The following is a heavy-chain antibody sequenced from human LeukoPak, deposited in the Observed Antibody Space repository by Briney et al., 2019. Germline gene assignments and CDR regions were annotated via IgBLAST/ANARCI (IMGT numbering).Heavy chain of an antibody. CDR3: ARAGRGFSYGYLDY. D-gene: IGHD5-18*01. V-gene: IGHV3-11*01. J-gene: IGHJ4*02. CDR1: GFTFSDYD. CDR2: ISSSDSTI. Sequence: GGSLRLSCAASGFTFSDYDMRWIRQARGGGLEWVSYISSSDSTIYYGYSVRGRFTIPRDNAKNSLYLQMNSLRSEDTAVYYGARAGRGFSYGYLDYWGQGSLVTVSS.